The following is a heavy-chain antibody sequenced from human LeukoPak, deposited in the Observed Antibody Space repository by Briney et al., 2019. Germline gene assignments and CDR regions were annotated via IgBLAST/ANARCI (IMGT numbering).Heavy chain of an antibody. Sequence: ASVKVSCKVSGYTLTELSMHWVRQAPGQGLEWMGWINPNSGGTNYAQKFQGWVTMTRDTSISTAYMELSRLRSDDTAVYYCARGAAPYYYGMDVWGQGTTVTVSS. D-gene: IGHD2-15*01. CDR1: GYTLTELS. CDR2: INPNSGGT. CDR3: ARGAAPYYYGMDV. J-gene: IGHJ6*02. V-gene: IGHV1-2*04.